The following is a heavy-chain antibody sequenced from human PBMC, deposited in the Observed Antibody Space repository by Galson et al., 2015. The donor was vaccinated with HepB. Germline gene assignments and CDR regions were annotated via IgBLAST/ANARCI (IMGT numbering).Heavy chain of an antibody. D-gene: IGHD2-2*01. CDR2: IIPIFGTA. V-gene: IGHV1-69*01. J-gene: IGHJ6*02. Sequence: SCKASGGTFSSYAISWVRQAPGQGLEWMGGIIPIFGTANYAQKFQGRVTITADESTSTAYMELSSLRSEDTAVYYCARGGRGTEAIVVVPAAMATYYYYYYGMDVWGQGTTVTVSS. CDR3: ARGGRGTEAIVVVPAAMATYYYYYYGMDV. CDR1: GGTFSSYA.